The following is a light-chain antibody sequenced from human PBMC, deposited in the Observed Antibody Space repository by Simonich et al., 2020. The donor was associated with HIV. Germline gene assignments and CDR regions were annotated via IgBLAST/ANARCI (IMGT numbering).Light chain of an antibody. V-gene: IGKV1-NL1*01. Sequence: DILMTQSPAALSASVRDRVTITCLASQGISNSLTWYQQKPGKAPKLLLYAASSLESGVPSRFIGSGSGTDYTLTISSLQPEDFATYYCQQYYSTPPTFGQGTKVEIK. CDR2: AAS. J-gene: IGKJ1*01. CDR1: QGISNS. CDR3: QQYYSTPPT.